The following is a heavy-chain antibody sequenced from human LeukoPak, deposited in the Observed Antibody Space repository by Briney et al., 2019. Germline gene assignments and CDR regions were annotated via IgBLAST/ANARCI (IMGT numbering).Heavy chain of an antibody. CDR2: IKQDGSEK. D-gene: IGHD3/OR15-3a*01. CDR3: ATSYDMGWLTSY. Sequence: GGSLRLSCAASGFTFGDTWMNWVRQVPGQGLEWVANIKQDGSEKFYVASVKGRFTISRDNGKSSLYLQMNSLRAEDTALYYCATSYDMGWLTSYWGQGTLVTVSS. J-gene: IGHJ4*02. CDR1: GFTFGDTW. V-gene: IGHV3-7*03.